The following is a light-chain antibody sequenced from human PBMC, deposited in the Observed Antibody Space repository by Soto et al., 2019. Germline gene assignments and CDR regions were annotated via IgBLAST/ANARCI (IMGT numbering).Light chain of an antibody. CDR1: SPNIGSNT. J-gene: IGLJ1*01. Sequence: QSVLTQPPSASGTPGQRVTISCSGSSPNIGSNTVNWYQQLPGTAPKVLMFSDNQRPSGVPDRISGSKSGTSASLAISELHSEDEAAYYCAAWDESLSGYVFGTGTKV. V-gene: IGLV1-44*01. CDR2: SDN. CDR3: AAWDESLSGYV.